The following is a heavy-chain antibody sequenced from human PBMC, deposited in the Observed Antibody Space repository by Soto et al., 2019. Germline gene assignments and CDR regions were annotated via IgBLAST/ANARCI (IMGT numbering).Heavy chain of an antibody. V-gene: IGHV3-23*01. D-gene: IGHD2-2*01. CDR1: GFFFSSYT. CDR3: GKAGDQPWVRLPFDY. Sequence: EVQLLESGGGLVQPGGSLRLSCVGSGFFFSSYTMTWVRQAPGKGLEWVSSFSATSENTYYADSVRGRFTISRDNAKKPMYKQMNSLTAEEKAMYYCGKAGDQPWVRLPFDYWGQGILVIVSS. J-gene: IGHJ4*02. CDR2: FSATSENT.